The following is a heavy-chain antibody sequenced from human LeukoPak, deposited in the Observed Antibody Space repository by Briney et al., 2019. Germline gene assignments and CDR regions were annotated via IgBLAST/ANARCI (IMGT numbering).Heavy chain of an antibody. CDR2: IDSDGST. J-gene: IGHJ4*02. V-gene: IGHV3-74*01. CDR3: IGSGGWPGY. Sequence: GGSLRLSCAASGFTFSSYWMHWVRQAPGKGLVWVSRIDSDGSTIYADSVKGRFTISRDNAKNTLYLQMNSLRAEDTAVYYCIGSGGWPGYWGQGTLVTVSS. D-gene: IGHD6-19*01. CDR1: GFTFSSYW.